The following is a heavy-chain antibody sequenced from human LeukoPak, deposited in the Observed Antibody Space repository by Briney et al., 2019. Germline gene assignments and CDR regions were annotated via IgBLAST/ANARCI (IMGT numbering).Heavy chain of an antibody. V-gene: IGHV1-69*01. CDR3: ARWDSSGLDY. D-gene: IGHD6-19*01. J-gene: IGHJ4*02. CDR1: GGTFSSYA. Sequence: SVKVSRKASGGTFSSYAISWVRQAPGQGLEWMGGIIPIFGTANYAQKFQGRVTITADESTSTAYMELSSLRSEDMAVYYCARWDSSGLDYWGQGTLVTVSS. CDR2: IIPIFGTA.